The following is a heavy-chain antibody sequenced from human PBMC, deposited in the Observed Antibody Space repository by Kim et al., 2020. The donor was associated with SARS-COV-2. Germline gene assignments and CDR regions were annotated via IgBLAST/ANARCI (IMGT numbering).Heavy chain of an antibody. CDR3: ARLNKYYDILTGHNWFDP. V-gene: IGHV4-34*01. CDR2: INHSGST. Sequence: SETLSLTCAVYGGSFSGYYWSWIRQPPGKGLEWIGEINHSGSTNYNPSLKSRVTISVDTSKNQFSLKLSSVTAADTAVYYCARLNKYYDILTGHNWFDP. D-gene: IGHD3-9*01. CDR1: GGSFSGYY. J-gene: IGHJ5*02.